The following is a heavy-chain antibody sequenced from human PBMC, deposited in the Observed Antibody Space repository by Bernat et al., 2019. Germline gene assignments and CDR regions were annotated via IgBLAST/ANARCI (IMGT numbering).Heavy chain of an antibody. CDR2: ISAYNGNT. V-gene: IGHV1-18*01. Sequence: QVQLVQSGAEVKKPGASVKVSCKASGYTFTSYGLSWVRQAPGQGLEWMGWISAYNGNTNYAQKLQGRVTMTTDTSTSTAYMELRSMRSDDTAVYYCAREAWVVAITGPGKRRGDHRTDPWGQGTLVTVSS. CDR3: AREAWVVAITGPGKRRGDHRTDP. CDR1: GYTFTSYG. J-gene: IGHJ5*02. D-gene: IGHD2-15*01.